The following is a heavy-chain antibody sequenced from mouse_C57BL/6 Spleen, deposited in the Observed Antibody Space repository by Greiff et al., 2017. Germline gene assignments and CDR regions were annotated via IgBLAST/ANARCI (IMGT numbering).Heavy chain of an antibody. D-gene: IGHD4-1*01. CDR1: GYTFTSYW. CDR2: IHPNSGST. J-gene: IGHJ2*01. V-gene: IGHV1-64*01. CDR3: ARDWGYYFDY. Sequence: VQLQQPGAELVKPGASVKLSCKASGYTFTSYWMHWVKQRPGQGLEWIGMIHPNSGSTNYNEKFKSKATLTVDKSSSTSYMQLSSLTSEDSAVYYCARDWGYYFDYWGQGTTLTVSS.